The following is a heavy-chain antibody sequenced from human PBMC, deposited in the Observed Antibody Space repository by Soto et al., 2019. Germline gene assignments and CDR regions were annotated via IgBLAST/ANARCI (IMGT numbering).Heavy chain of an antibody. J-gene: IGHJ4*02. CDR3: ARDSQYYYDSSGYQGFYY. D-gene: IGHD3-22*01. Sequence: QVQLVESGGGVVQPGRSLRLSCAASGFTFSSYGMHWVRQAPGKGLEWVAVIWYDGSNKYYADSVKGRFTISRDNSKNTLYLQMNSLRAEDTAVYYCARDSQYYYDSSGYQGFYYWGQGTLVTVSS. CDR1: GFTFSSYG. V-gene: IGHV3-33*01. CDR2: IWYDGSNK.